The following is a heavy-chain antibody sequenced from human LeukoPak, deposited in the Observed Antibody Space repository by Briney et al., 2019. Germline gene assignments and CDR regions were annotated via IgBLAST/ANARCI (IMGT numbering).Heavy chain of an antibody. CDR3: ASVVIPRRYYYDSSGLGSAIDY. J-gene: IGHJ4*02. CDR1: AHTFTGYY. D-gene: IGHD3-22*01. CDR2: INPNSGGT. V-gene: IGHV1-2*02. Sequence: GPSVNVSCKASAHTFTGYYMHWVRQPPGHGREWKGWINPNSGGTNYAQKFQDRVTMTRDTSIITAYMELSTLRSDDTAVYYCASVVIPRRYYYDSSGLGSAIDYWGQGTLVTVSS.